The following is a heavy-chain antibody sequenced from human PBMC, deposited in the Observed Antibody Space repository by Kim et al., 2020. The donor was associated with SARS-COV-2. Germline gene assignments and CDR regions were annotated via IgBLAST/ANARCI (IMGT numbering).Heavy chain of an antibody. D-gene: IGHD3-10*01. CDR2: INHSGST. J-gene: IGHJ2*01. CDR1: GGSFSGYY. Sequence: SETLSLTCAVYGGSFSGYYWSWIRQPPGKGLEWIGEINHSGSTNYNPSLKSRVTISVDTSKNQFSLKLSSVTAADTAVYYCARTPGIYLYWYFDLWGRGT. CDR3: ARTPGIYLYWYFDL. V-gene: IGHV4-34*01.